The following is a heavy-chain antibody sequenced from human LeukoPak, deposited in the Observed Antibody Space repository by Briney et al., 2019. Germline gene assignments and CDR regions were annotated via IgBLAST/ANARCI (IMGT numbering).Heavy chain of an antibody. CDR2: IYHSGST. Sequence: SETLSLTCAVSGGSISSGGYSWSWIRQPPGKGLEWIGYIYHSGSTYYNPSLKSRVTISVDRSKNQFSLKLSSVTAADTAVYCARVRVGMDVWGQGTTVTVSS. D-gene: IGHD3-10*01. J-gene: IGHJ6*02. V-gene: IGHV4-30-2*01. CDR3: ARVRVGMDV. CDR1: GGSISSGGYS.